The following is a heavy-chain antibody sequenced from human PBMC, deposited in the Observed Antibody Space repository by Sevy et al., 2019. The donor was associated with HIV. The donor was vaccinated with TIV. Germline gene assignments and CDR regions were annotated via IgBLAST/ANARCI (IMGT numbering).Heavy chain of an antibody. D-gene: IGHD1-20*01. CDR2: ISSSSSYI. Sequence: GGSLRLSCAASGFTFSSYSVNWVRQAPGKGLEWVSSISSSSSYIYYADSVKGRFTISRDNAKNSLYLQMNSLRAEDTAVYYCARERSNWNQYYYYYYMDVWGKGTTVTVSS. J-gene: IGHJ6*03. CDR3: ARERSNWNQYYYYYYMDV. CDR1: GFTFSSYS. V-gene: IGHV3-21*01.